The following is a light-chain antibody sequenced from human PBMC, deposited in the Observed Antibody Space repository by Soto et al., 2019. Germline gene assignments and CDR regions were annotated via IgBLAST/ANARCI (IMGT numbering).Light chain of an antibody. CDR2: GAF. J-gene: IGKJ3*01. CDR3: HQYGSTPFT. CDR1: QGVSANS. Sequence: EIVLTQSPGTLSLSPGDRATLSCRASQGVSANSLAWYQHKVGQAPRLLINGAFSRATGIPDRFSGNGSETDFTLSISRLEPEDFAVYFCHQYGSTPFTFGPGTKVDIK. V-gene: IGKV3-20*01.